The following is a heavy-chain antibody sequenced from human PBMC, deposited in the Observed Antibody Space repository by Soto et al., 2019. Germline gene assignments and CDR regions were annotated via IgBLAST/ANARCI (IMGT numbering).Heavy chain of an antibody. Sequence: QVHLVQSGAEVKKPGASVKVSCKGSGYAFTTYGITWVRQAPGQGLEWMGWISAHNGNTNYAQKLLGRVTVTRDTSTSTAYMELRSLRSDDTAVYYCARGRYGDYWGQGALVIVSS. CDR3: ARGRYGDY. J-gene: IGHJ4*02. D-gene: IGHD1-1*01. V-gene: IGHV1-18*01. CDR1: GYAFTTYG. CDR2: ISAHNGNT.